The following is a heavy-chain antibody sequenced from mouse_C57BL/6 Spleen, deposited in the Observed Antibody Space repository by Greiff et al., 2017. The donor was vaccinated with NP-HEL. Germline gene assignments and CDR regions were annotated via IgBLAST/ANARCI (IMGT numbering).Heavy chain of an antibody. D-gene: IGHD1-1*01. CDR2: INPNNGGT. Sequence: VQLQQSGPELVKPGASVKISCKASGYTFTDYYMNWVKQSHGKSLEWIGDINPNNGGTSYNQKFKGKATLTVDKSSSTAYMELRSLTSEDSAVYYCAIEGDYYGSSYFDYWGQGTSVTVSS. J-gene: IGHJ4*01. CDR3: AIEGDYYGSSYFDY. CDR1: GYTFTDYY. V-gene: IGHV1-26*01.